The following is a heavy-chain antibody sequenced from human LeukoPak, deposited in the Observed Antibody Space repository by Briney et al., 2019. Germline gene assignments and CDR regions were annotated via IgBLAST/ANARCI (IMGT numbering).Heavy chain of an antibody. D-gene: IGHD3-10*01. CDR3: ASLGTPFTYYYGSGSPSGYYYMDV. V-gene: IGHV1-69*01. CDR1: GGTFSSYA. Sequence: GASVKVSCKASGGTFSSYAISWVRQAPGQGLEWMGGIIPIFGTANYAQKFHGRVTITPDEPTSPAYMELSSLRSEDTAVYSCASLGTPFTYYYGSGSPSGYYYMDVWGKGTTVTVSS. CDR2: IIPIFGTA. J-gene: IGHJ6*03.